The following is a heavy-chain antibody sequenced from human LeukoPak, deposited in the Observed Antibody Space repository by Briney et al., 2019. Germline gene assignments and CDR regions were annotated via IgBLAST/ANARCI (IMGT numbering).Heavy chain of an antibody. CDR3: AKAHPGFDY. Sequence: PGGSLRLSCAASGFTFTSYTMNWVRQAPGKGLEWVACIGTTSTFIPYAGSVKGRFTISRANPQDSLFLQMNSLGAEDTAVYYCAKAHPGFDYWGAGVLVTVSS. CDR2: IGTTSTFI. V-gene: IGHV3-21*01. CDR1: GFTFTSYT. J-gene: IGHJ4*02.